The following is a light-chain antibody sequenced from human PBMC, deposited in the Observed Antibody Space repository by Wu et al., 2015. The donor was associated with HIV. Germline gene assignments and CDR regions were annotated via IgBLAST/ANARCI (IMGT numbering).Light chain of an antibody. J-gene: IGKJ2*03. CDR3: QQYNNYYS. Sequence: DIQMTQSPSTLSASIGDRVTITCRASQSISYWLAWYQQKPGQAPQLLIYKASTLESGVPSRFSGSGSGTEFTLTISSLQPDDFATYYCQQYNNYYSFGQGTKLEIK. V-gene: IGKV1-5*03. CDR1: QSISYW. CDR2: KAS.